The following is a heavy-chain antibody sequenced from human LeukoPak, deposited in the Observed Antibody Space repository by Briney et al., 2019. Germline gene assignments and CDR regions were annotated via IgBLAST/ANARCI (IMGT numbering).Heavy chain of an antibody. CDR3: AKGQKKEGVTLRFDY. V-gene: IGHV3-23*01. D-gene: IGHD3-10*01. CDR1: GFTFSSYG. Sequence: GGSLRLSCAASGFTFSSYGMSWVRQAPGKGLEWVSSINGLNGGTYYADSVKGRFTISRDNSKNTLYLQMNSLRAEDTAIYYCAKGQKKEGVTLRFDYWGQGTLVTVSS. J-gene: IGHJ4*02. CDR2: INGLNGGT.